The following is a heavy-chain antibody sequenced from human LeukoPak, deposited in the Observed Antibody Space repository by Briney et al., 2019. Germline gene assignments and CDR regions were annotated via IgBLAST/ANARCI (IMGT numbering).Heavy chain of an antibody. J-gene: IGHJ3*02. D-gene: IGHD1-1*01. CDR3: ASQSVPNAFDI. CDR2: IYYSGTT. CDR1: GGSITRSSYY. V-gene: IGHV4-39*01. Sequence: SETLSLTCTVFGGSITRSSYYWGWIRQPPGKGLEWIASIYYSGTTYYNPSLKSRVTIHVDTSKNEFSLKLNSVTAAYTAVYYCASQSVPNAFDIWGQGTMVTVSS.